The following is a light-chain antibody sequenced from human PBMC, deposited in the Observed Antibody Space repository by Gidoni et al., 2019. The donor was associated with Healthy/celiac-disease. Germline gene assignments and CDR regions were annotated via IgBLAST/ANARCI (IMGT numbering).Light chain of an antibody. J-gene: IGKJ5*01. CDR2: DAS. CDR3: QQRSNWQIT. V-gene: IGKV3-11*01. Sequence: EIVLTQSPATLSLSPGERATLSCRASQSVSSYLAWYQQKPGQAPRLLIYDASNRATGISARFSGSGSGTDFTLTISSLEPEDFAVYYCQQRSNWQITFXQXTRLEIK. CDR1: QSVSSY.